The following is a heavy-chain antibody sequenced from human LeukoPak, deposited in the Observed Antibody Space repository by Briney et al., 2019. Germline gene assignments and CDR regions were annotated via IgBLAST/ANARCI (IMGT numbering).Heavy chain of an antibody. CDR2: ISGNGDTT. CDR1: GFTFSTCA. Sequence: GGSLRLSCAASGFTFSTCAMHWVRQTQGKGLESDAAISGNGDTTYYANSLKGRFTISRDNSKNTLYLHMGSLRPEDMAVYYCVREVYDGNWLDPWGQGTLVTVSS. CDR3: VREVYDGNWLDP. J-gene: IGHJ5*02. V-gene: IGHV3-64*01. D-gene: IGHD3-3*01.